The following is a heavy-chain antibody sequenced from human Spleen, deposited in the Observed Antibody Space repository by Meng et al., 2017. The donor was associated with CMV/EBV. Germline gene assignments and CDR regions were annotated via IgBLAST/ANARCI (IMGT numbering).Heavy chain of an antibody. V-gene: IGHV4-34*01. D-gene: IGHD1-26*01. CDR2: INHSGST. CDR3: ARAVTIRLVGPAFFDY. Sequence: GSLRLSCAVYGGSFNGYYWNWIRQPPGKGLEWIGEINHSGSTNYKPSLKSRVTISVGTSKNQFSLKLSSVTAADTAVYNCARAVTIRLVGPAFFDYWGQGMLVTVSS. CDR1: GGSFNGYY. J-gene: IGHJ4*02.